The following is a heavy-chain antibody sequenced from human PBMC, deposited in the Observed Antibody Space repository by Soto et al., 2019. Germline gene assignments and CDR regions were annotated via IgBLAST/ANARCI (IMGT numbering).Heavy chain of an antibody. CDR3: ARLSFSYGVDV. CDR1: GGSISSANW. V-gene: IGHV4-4*02. J-gene: IGHJ6*02. Sequence: SETLSLTCAVSGGSISSANWWTWVRQPPGKGLEWIGEIYHGGSTSYNPSLKSRVTLSLDKFKNHFSRNLTSVTAADTAVYYCARLSFSYGVDVWGQGTTVTVSS. CDR2: IYHGGST.